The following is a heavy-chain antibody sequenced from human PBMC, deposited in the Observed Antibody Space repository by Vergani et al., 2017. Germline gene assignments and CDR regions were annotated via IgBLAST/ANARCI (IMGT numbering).Heavy chain of an antibody. J-gene: IGHJ6*03. CDR2: IKQDGNEK. Sequence: EVQLVESGGGLVKPGGSLRLSCAASGFTFINAWMNWVRQAPGKGLEWVADIKQDGNEKNYVDSVKGRFTIFRDNAKNSLYLQMNSLKAEDTSVYYCARGPPHRDYYSMDVWGKGTTVTVSS. CDR1: GFTFINAW. V-gene: IGHV3-7*01. CDR3: ARGPPHRDYYSMDV.